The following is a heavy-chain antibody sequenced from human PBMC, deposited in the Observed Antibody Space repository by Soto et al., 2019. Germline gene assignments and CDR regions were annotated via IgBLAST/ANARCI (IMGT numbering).Heavy chain of an antibody. CDR3: AREYTDSADGPTPCYFHN. J-gene: IGHJ4*02. V-gene: IGHV4-4*07. CDR1: GDSISSYY. Sequence: SETLSLTCSVSGDSISSYYWSWSRQSAGKGLEWIGRTYITGDTNYNPSLKSRVTMSLDTSKNQLYLKLSSVTAAATAVYYCAREYTDSADGPTPCYFHNRGQGIVVTVTS. CDR2: TYITGDT. D-gene: IGHD6-25*01.